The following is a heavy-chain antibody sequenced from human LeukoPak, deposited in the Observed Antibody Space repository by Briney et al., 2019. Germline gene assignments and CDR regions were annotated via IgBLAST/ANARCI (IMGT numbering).Heavy chain of an antibody. V-gene: IGHV3-23*01. J-gene: IGHJ6*02. CDR3: ARGDCSSSSCSGFYGMDV. Sequence: PGGSLRLSCETSGFXLSSYVMCWVRQAPGKGLEWVSRIGGGGGSTYYADYVKGRLTVSRDNSKNTLYMELNSLRAEDTAVYYCARGDCSSSSCSGFYGMDVWGQGTTVTVSS. CDR1: GFXLSSYV. D-gene: IGHD2-2*01. CDR2: IGGGGGST.